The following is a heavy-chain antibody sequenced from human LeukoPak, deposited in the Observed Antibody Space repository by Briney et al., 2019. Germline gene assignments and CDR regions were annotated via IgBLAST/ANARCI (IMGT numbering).Heavy chain of an antibody. CDR3: ARGGSLIPFDY. CDR2: IYSGGST. D-gene: IGHD3-16*01. Sequence: PGGSLRLSCAASGFTVSSNYMSWVRQAPGKGLEWDSVIYSGGSTYYADSVKGRFTISRDNSKNTLYLQMNSLRAEDTAVYYCARGGSLIPFDYWGQGTLVTVSS. J-gene: IGHJ4*02. CDR1: GFTVSSNY. V-gene: IGHV3-66*01.